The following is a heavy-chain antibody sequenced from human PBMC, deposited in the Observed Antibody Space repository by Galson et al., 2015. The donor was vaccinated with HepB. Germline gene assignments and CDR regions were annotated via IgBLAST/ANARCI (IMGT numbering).Heavy chain of an antibody. CDR3: ARTFYFDY. Sequence: SLRLSCAASGFTFSSYYMSWVRQAPGKGLEWVAYFSCNGANEYYADSVKGRFTISRDNAKNTLYLQMHSLRPNDAALYYCARTFYFDYWGRGTLVTVSS. D-gene: IGHD3-16*01. CDR2: FSCNGANE. CDR1: GFTFSSYY. J-gene: IGHJ4*01. V-gene: IGHV3-30*04.